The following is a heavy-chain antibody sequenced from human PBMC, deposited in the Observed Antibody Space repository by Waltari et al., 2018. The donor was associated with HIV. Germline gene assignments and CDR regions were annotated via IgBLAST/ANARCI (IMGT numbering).Heavy chain of an antibody. J-gene: IGHJ4*02. D-gene: IGHD5-18*01. CDR2: IYTSGST. CDR1: GGSISSGSSY. Sequence: QVQLQESGPGLVKPSPTLSLTCSVSGGSISSGSSYWSWIRQPAGKGLEWVGRIYTSGSTNYNPSLKSRVSISVDTSKNQFSLKLSSVTAADTAVYYCASQYSYGLRPNFFDYWGQGTLVTVSS. V-gene: IGHV4-61*02. CDR3: ASQYSYGLRPNFFDY.